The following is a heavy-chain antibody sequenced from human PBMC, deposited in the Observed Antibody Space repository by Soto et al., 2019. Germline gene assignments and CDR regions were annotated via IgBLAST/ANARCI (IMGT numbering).Heavy chain of an antibody. CDR2: IYYSGST. D-gene: IGHD2-2*01. J-gene: IGHJ6*03. Sequence: QLQLQESGPGLVKPSETLSLTCTVSGGSISSSSYYWGWIRQPPGKGLEWIGSIYYSGSTYYNPSLKSRGTIPVGTSKTKFSLKLSPVTAADTAVYYCARLGGYCSSTGCYFINYYYYYMDVWGKGTTVTDSS. V-gene: IGHV4-39*01. CDR3: ARLGGYCSSTGCYFINYYYYYMDV. CDR1: GGSISSSSYY.